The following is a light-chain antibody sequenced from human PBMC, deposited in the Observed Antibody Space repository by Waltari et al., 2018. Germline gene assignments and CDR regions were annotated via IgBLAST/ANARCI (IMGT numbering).Light chain of an antibody. V-gene: IGLV2-14*03. CDR1: SSDVGGYTY. CDR3: SSYISSSTLEL. Sequence: QSALPHPASVSGSPGQSITIPCTGTSSDVGGYTYVPCYQQHPGKAPKLMIYDVSNRPSGVSNRFSGSKSGNTASLTISGLQAEDEADYYCSSYISSSTLELFGGGTSLTVL. J-gene: IGLJ2*01. CDR2: DVS.